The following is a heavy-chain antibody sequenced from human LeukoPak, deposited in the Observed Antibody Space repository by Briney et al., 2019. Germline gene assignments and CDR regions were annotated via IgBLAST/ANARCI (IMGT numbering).Heavy chain of an antibody. D-gene: IGHD6-13*01. CDR2: IYYSGST. CDR1: GGSISSSSYY. CDR3: ARSARGQQAFDY. J-gene: IGHJ4*02. Sequence: PSETLSLTCTVSGGSISSSSYYWGWIRQPPGKGLEWIGSIYYSGSTYYNPSLKSRVTISVDTSKNQFSLKLSSVTAADTAVYYCARSARGQQAFDYWGQGTLVTVSS. V-gene: IGHV4-39*01.